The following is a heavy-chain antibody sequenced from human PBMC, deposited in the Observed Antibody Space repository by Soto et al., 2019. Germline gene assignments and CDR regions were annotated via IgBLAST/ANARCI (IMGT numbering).Heavy chain of an antibody. CDR1: GYTFTYRY. J-gene: IGHJ3*02. Sequence: SVKVSCKASGYTFTYRYLHWVRQAPGQALEWMGWITPFNGNTNYAQKSQDRVTITRDRSMSTAYMELSSLRSEDTAMYYCARSTAAVAFDIWGQGTMVTVSS. D-gene: IGHD6-13*01. CDR3: ARSTAAVAFDI. CDR2: ITPFNGNT. V-gene: IGHV1-45*02.